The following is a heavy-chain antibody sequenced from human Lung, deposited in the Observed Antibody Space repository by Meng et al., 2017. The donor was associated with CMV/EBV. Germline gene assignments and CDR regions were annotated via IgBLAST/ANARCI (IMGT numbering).Heavy chain of an antibody. Sequence: GSLRLSXTVSGGSISGSRHYWGWVRQPPGKGLEWIGSIYYTGSTYYNESLKGRVTVSVDTPKNEFSLKLNSVTAADTAVYYCARRNSIDVAGYWFDPWGQGTLVTVSS. V-gene: IGHV4-39*07. CDR3: ARRNSIDVAGYWFDP. D-gene: IGHD6-19*01. J-gene: IGHJ5*02. CDR2: IYYTGST. CDR1: GGSISGSRHY.